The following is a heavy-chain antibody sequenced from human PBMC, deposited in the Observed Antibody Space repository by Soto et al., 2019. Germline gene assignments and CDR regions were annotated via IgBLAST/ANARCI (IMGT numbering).Heavy chain of an antibody. CDR1: GDSVSSNSAA. D-gene: IGHD3-10*01. J-gene: IGHJ5*02. CDR2: TYYRSKWYN. Sequence: PSQTLSLTCAISGDSVSSNSAAWNWIRQSPSRGLEWLGRTYYRSKWYNDYAVSVKSRITINPDTSKNQFSLQLNSVTPEDTAVYYCAREGITMVRGVIINWFDPWGQGTLVTVS. V-gene: IGHV6-1*01. CDR3: AREGITMVRGVIINWFDP.